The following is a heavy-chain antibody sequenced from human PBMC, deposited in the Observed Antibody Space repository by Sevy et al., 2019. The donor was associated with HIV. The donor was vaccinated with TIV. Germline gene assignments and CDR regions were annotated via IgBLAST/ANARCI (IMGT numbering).Heavy chain of an antibody. J-gene: IGHJ4*02. CDR3: ACVSNEGGRDF. Sequence: GGSLRLSCIASGVTFGDYSMSWFRQVPGKGPKWVGFLGKKAHGGPIEYAASVKGRFIISRDDSRNLAYLQMDSLKIEDTAVYHCACVSNEGGRDFWGRGTLVTVSS. D-gene: IGHD1-1*01. CDR2: LGKKAHGGPI. V-gene: IGHV3-49*03. CDR1: GVTFGDYS.